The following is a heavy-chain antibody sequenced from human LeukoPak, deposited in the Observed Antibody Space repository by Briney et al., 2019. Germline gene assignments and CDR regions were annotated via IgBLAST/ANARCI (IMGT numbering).Heavy chain of an antibody. D-gene: IGHD3-10*01. CDR3: ARPNLLWFGELSYYYMDV. V-gene: IGHV1-2*02. Sequence: ASVKVSCKASGYTFTCYYMHWVRQAPGQGLEWMGWINPNSGGTNYAQKFQGRVTMTRDTSISTAYMELSRLRSDDTAVYYCARPNLLWFGELSYYYMDVWGKGTTVTVSS. CDR2: INPNSGGT. J-gene: IGHJ6*03. CDR1: GYTFTCYY.